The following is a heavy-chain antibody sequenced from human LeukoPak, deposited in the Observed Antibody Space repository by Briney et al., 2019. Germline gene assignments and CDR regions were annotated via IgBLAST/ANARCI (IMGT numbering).Heavy chain of an antibody. V-gene: IGHV5-51*01. CDR1: GYNFTNYW. CDR3: ARLSAGDCSDDSCYNWFDP. J-gene: IGHJ5*02. CDR2: IYPGDSDI. Sequence: GESLKISCKGSGYNFTNYWIAWVRQMPGKGLEWMGIIYPGDSDIRYSPSFQGQVTFSADKSINTAYLQWSSLKASDTAMYYCARLSAGDCSDDSCYNWFDPWGQGTLVTVSS. D-gene: IGHD2-15*01.